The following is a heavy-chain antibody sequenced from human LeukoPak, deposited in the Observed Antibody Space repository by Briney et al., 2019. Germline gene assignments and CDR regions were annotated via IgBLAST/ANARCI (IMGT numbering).Heavy chain of an antibody. J-gene: IGHJ4*02. D-gene: IGHD5-12*01. CDR1: GGSISSSSYY. CDR3: ANYRGYSYGLDH. V-gene: IGHV3-23*01. Sequence: ETLSLTCTVSGGSISSSSYYWGWIRQPPGKGLEWISSISGSGGGTNYAASVKGRFTISRDNSKNTVYLQMSSLRVEDTAVYYCANYRGYSYGLDHWGQGTLVTVSS. CDR2: ISGSGGGT.